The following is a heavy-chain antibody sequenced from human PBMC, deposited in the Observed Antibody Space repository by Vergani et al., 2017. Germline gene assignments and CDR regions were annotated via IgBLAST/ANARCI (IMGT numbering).Heavy chain of an antibody. Sequence: EVQLVESGGVVVQPGGSLRLSCAASGFTFDDYAMHWVRQAPGKGLEWVSLISWDGGSTYYAASVKGRFTISRDNSENSLYLQMNSLRAEDTALYYCAKDGGRRFGGSFDIWGQGTMVTVSS. CDR1: GFTFDDYA. CDR2: ISWDGGST. D-gene: IGHD3-16*01. CDR3: AKDGGRRFGGSFDI. J-gene: IGHJ3*02. V-gene: IGHV3-43D*03.